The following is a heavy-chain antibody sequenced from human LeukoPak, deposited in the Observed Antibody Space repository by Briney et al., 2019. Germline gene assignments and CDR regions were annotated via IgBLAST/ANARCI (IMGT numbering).Heavy chain of an antibody. CDR1: GFTFTSYA. CDR3: AKATGYLL. V-gene: IGHV3-23*01. J-gene: IGHJ4*02. CDR2: ISNSGGTT. D-gene: IGHD1-14*01. Sequence: GGSLRLSCAASGFTFTSYAMSWVRQAPGKGLEWVSTISNSGGTTYYADSVKGRFTISRDDSENTLYLQMNSLRAEDTAVYYCAKATGYLLWGQGTLVTVSS.